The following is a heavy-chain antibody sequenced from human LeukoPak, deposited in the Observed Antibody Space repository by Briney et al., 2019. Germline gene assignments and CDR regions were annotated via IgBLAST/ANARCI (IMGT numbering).Heavy chain of an antibody. CDR2: IYYSGST. J-gene: IGHJ4*02. V-gene: IGHV4-59*08. D-gene: IGHD4-17*01. Sequence: PSETLSLTCTVSGGSISSHYWSWIRQPPGKGLEWIGYIYYSGSTYYNPSLKSRVTISADTSKNQFSLNLNSVTAADTAVYHCARHYDYFDYWGQGTLVTVSS. CDR1: GGSISSHY. CDR3: ARHYDYFDY.